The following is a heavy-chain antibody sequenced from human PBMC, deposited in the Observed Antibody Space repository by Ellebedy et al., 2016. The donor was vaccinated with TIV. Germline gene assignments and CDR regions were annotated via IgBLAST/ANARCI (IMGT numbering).Heavy chain of an antibody. J-gene: IGHJ4*02. V-gene: IGHV1-18*01. CDR2: ISAYNGNT. Sequence: AASVKVSCKASGGTFSSYSVSWVRQAPGQGLEWMGWISAYNGNTNYAQKLQGRVTMTTDTSTSTAYMELRSLRSDDTAVYYCARDEVLRDGYKDYFDYWGQGTLVTVSS. CDR3: ARDEVLRDGYKDYFDY. D-gene: IGHD5-24*01. CDR1: GGTFSSYS.